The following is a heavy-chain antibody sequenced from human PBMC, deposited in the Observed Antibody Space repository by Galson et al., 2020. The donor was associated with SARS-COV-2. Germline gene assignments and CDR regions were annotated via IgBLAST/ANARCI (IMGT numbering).Heavy chain of an antibody. J-gene: IGHJ5*02. V-gene: IGHV4-39*01. CDR2: IYYSGST. Sequence: SETLSLTCTVSGGSISSSSYYWGWIRQPPGKGLEWIGSIYYSGSTYYNPSLKSRVTISVDTSKNQFSLKLSSVTAADTAVYYCARQWVVPAATALASWFDPWGQGTLVTVSS. D-gene: IGHD2-2*01. CDR3: ARQWVVPAATALASWFDP. CDR1: GGSISSSSYY.